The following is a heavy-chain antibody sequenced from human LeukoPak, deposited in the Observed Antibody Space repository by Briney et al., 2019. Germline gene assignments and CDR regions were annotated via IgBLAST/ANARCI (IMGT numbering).Heavy chain of an antibody. CDR1: GFTFSTYS. CDR2: IYYSGST. CDR3: ARRRPITGTTRYYYYYMDV. J-gene: IGHJ6*03. D-gene: IGHD1-7*01. V-gene: IGHV4-59*01. Sequence: GSLRLSCAVSGFTFSTYSMHWVRQAPGKGLEWIGYIYYSGSTNYNPSLKSRVTISVDTSKNQFSLKLSSVTAADTAVYYCARRRPITGTTRYYYYYMDVWGKGTTVTVSS.